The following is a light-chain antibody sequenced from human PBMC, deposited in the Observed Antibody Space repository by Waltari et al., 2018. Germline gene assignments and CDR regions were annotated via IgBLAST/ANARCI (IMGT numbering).Light chain of an antibody. CDR1: PCVSMP. V-gene: IGKV3-20*01. CDR2: GAS. J-gene: IGKJ1*01. Sequence: EIVLTQSPRTLSLSPGERATLSCRAIPCVSMPIAWYQQKPRKAPKLLIYGASISATGIPDRFTGSWSGTDFSLTISSLEPEDFAVYFCQHYVRLPATFGQGTKVEIK. CDR3: QHYVRLPAT.